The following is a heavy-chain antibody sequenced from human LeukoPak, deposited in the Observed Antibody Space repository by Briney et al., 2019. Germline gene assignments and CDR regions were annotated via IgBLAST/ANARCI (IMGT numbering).Heavy chain of an antibody. D-gene: IGHD2-21*02. J-gene: IGHJ3*02. CDR2: INPSGGST. Sequence: EASVKVSCKASGYTFTSYYMHWVRQAPGQGLEWMGIINPSGGSTSYAQKFQGRVTMTRDTSTSTVYMELSSLRSEDTAVYYCARDGVVTANQGSAFDIWGQGTMVTVSS. CDR1: GYTFTSYY. CDR3: ARDGVVTANQGSAFDI. V-gene: IGHV1-46*01.